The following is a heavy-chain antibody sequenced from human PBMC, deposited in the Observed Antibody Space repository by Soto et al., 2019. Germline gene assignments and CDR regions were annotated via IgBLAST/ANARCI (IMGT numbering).Heavy chain of an antibody. CDR2: IMPIFRTP. J-gene: IGHJ6*02. V-gene: IGHV1-69*05. D-gene: IGHD5-12*01. Sequence: QVQLEQSGAEVKRPGSSVKVSCKASGGTFTTSAISWVRQAPGQGLEWMAGIMPIFRTPDYAQKFQGRVTXTXDXXTSTAYMESSGLRSDATAVYYCARDKDRLQLGGNYCYILDGWGQGATVTVSS. CDR1: GGTFTTSA. CDR3: ARDKDRLQLGGNYCYILDG.